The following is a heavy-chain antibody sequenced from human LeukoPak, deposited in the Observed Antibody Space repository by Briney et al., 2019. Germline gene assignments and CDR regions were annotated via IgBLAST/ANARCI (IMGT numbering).Heavy chain of an antibody. V-gene: IGHV4-59*08. CDR1: GGSISNYY. CDR3: ARHWLVARKTYSYWFDP. CDR2: IYGGGTT. J-gene: IGHJ5*02. D-gene: IGHD2-21*01. Sequence: PSETLSLTCSVSGGSISNYYWTWIRQPPGKGLEWIGYIYGGGTTNYNPSLKSRVTLSVDTSKNQISLRLNSVTAADTAVYYCARHWLVARKTYSYWFDPWGQGTLVTVSS.